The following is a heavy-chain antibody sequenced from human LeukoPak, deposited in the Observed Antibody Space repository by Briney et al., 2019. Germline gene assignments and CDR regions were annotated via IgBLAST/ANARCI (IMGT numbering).Heavy chain of an antibody. CDR1: GGSFSGYY. D-gene: IGHD6-13*01. J-gene: IGHJ4*02. CDR3: ARITGGNSSSWYGDY. Sequence: PSETLSLTCAVYGGSFSGYYWSWIRQPPGKGLEWIGEINHSGSTNYNPSLKSRVTISVDTSKNQFSLKLSSVTAADTAVYYCARITGGNSSSWYGDYWGQGTLVTVSS. CDR2: INHSGST. V-gene: IGHV4-34*01.